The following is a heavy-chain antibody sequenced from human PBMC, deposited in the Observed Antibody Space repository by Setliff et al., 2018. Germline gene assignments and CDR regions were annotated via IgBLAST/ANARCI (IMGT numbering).Heavy chain of an antibody. V-gene: IGHV1-18*01. CDR2: ISPYYGST. CDR3: ARFGGSCSSSSCYASDL. D-gene: IGHD2-2*01. Sequence: ASVKVSCKTSGYSFTVFGISWVRQAPGQGLEWMGWISPYYGSTNYAQKFQGRVTMTTDTSTGTGYMELRSLRSDDTAVYFCARFGGSCSSSSCYASDLWGQGTMVTVSS. J-gene: IGHJ3*01. CDR1: GYSFTVFG.